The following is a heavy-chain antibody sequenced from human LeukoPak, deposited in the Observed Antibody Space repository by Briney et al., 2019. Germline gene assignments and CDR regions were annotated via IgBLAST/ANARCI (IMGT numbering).Heavy chain of an antibody. CDR3: ARDGCSSTSCLVDY. Sequence: RGSLRLSCAASGFTFSDYYMSWIRQAPGKGLEWVSYISSSSSYTNYADSVKGRFTISRDNAKNSLYLQMNSLRAEDTAVYYCARDGCSSTSCLVDYWGQGTLVTVSS. V-gene: IGHV3-11*06. CDR2: ISSSSSYT. D-gene: IGHD2-2*01. CDR1: GFTFSDYY. J-gene: IGHJ4*02.